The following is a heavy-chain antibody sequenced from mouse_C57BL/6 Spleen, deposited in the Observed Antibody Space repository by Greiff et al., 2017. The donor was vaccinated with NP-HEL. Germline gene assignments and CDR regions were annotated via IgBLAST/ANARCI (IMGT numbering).Heavy chain of an antibody. CDR2: IDPETGGT. J-gene: IGHJ3*01. CDR3: TRWTGTFAY. D-gene: IGHD4-1*01. Sequence: QVTLKESGAELVRPGASVTLSCKASGYTFTDYEMHWVKQTPVHGLEWIGAIDPETGGTAYNQKFKGKAILTADKSSSTAYMELRSLTSEDSAVYYCTRWTGTFAYWGQGTLVTVSA. CDR1: GYTFTDYE. V-gene: IGHV1-15*01.